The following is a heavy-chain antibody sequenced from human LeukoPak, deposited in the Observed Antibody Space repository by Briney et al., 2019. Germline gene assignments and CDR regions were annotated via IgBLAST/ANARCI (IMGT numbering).Heavy chain of an antibody. Sequence: SETLSLTCTVSGGSITSYYWSWIRQPPGKGLEWIGYIYHIGNTNYNPSLKSRVTISVDTSKNQFSLKLSSVTAADTAVYYCAAAYYYDSSGYYRWGQGTLVTVSS. CDR1: GGSITSYY. D-gene: IGHD3-22*01. CDR2: IYHIGNT. V-gene: IGHV4-59*01. J-gene: IGHJ4*02. CDR3: AAAYYYDSSGYYR.